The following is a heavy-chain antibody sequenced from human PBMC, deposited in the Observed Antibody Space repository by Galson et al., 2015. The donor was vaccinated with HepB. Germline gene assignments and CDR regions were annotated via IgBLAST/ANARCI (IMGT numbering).Heavy chain of an antibody. CDR2: IKQDGSEK. CDR3: ARATGGYSYGYPFDY. D-gene: IGHD5-18*01. Sequence: SLRLSCAASGFTFSSYWMSWVRQAPGKGLEWVANIKQDGSEKYYVDSVKGRFTISRDNAKNSLYLQMNSLRAEDTAVYYCARATGGYSYGYPFDYWGQGTLVTVSS. J-gene: IGHJ4*02. CDR1: GFTFSSYW. V-gene: IGHV3-7*03.